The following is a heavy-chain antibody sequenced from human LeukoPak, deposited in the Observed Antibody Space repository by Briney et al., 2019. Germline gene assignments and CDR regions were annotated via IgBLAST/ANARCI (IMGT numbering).Heavy chain of an antibody. CDR2: IYYSGST. V-gene: IGHV4-59*01. CDR1: GGSISNYY. CDR3: ARGLRYFDWLLEEYYYYYGMDV. D-gene: IGHD3-9*01. Sequence: PSETLSLTCTVSGGSISNYYWSWIRQPPGKGLEWIGYIYYSGSTNYNPSLKSRVTISVDTSKNQFSLKLSSVTAADTAVYYCARGLRYFDWLLEEYYYYYGMDVWGQGTTVTVSS. J-gene: IGHJ6*02.